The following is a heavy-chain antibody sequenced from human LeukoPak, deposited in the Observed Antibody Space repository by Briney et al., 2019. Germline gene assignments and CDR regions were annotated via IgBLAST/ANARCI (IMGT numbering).Heavy chain of an antibody. CDR2: IIPIFGTA. Sequence: SVKVSCKASGGTFSSYAISWVRQAPGQGLEWMGRIIPIFGTANYAQKFQGRVTITADKSTSTAYMGLSSLRSEDAAVYYCARENSYYYDSSGYYLVYWGQGTLVTVSS. D-gene: IGHD3-22*01. CDR3: ARENSYYYDSSGYYLVY. J-gene: IGHJ4*02. V-gene: IGHV1-69*06. CDR1: GGTFSSYA.